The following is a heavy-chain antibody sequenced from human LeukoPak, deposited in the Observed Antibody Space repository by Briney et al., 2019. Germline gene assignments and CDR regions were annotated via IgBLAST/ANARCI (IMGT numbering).Heavy chain of an antibody. CDR3: AKRGVVIRVILVGFHKEAYYFDS. J-gene: IGHJ4*02. CDR1: GITVSNYG. D-gene: IGHD3-22*01. CDR2: ISDSGGGT. V-gene: IGHV3-23*01. Sequence: PGGSLRLSCSVSGITVSNYGMSWVRQAPGKGLEWVAGISDSGGGTKYADSVKGRFTISRDNPKNTLYLQMNSLRAEDTAVYFCAKRGVVIRVILVGFHKEAYYFDSWGQGALVTASS.